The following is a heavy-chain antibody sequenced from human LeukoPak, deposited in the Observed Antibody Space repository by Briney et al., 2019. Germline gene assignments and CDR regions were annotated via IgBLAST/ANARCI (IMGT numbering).Heavy chain of an antibody. V-gene: IGHV1-46*01. J-gene: IGHJ4*02. CDR3: ARGVYYYDSSGYYGNFDY. Sequence: ASVKVSCKASGYTFTSYYMHWVRQAPGQGLERMGIINPSGGSTSYAQKFQGRVTMTRDTSTSTVYMELSSLRSEDTAVYYCARGVYYYDSSGYYGNFDYWGQGTLVTVSS. CDR1: GYTFTSYY. D-gene: IGHD3-22*01. CDR2: INPSGGST.